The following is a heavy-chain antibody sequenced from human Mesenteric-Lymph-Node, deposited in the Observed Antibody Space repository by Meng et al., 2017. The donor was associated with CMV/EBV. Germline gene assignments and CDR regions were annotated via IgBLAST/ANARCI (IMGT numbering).Heavy chain of an antibody. J-gene: IGHJ6*02. V-gene: IGHV3-48*04. CDR1: GFTFSNYG. Sequence: GESLKISCAASGFTFSNYGMSWVRQAPGKGLEWVSGIASGGSTYYADSVKGRFTISRDNAKNSLYLQMNSLRAEDTAVYYCARDQVRIPYGMDVWGQGTTVTVSS. D-gene: IGHD2-15*01. CDR2: IASGGST. CDR3: ARDQVRIPYGMDV.